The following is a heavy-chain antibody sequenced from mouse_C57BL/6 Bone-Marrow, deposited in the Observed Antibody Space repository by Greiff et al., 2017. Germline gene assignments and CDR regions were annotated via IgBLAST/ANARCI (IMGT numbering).Heavy chain of an antibody. CDR2: INPSSGYT. Sequence: QVQLKESGAELARPGASVKMSCKASGYTFTSYTMHWVKQRPGQGLVWIGYINPSSGYTKYNQKFKDKATLTADKSSSTAYMQLSSLTSEDSAVYYCASRGRGAWFAYWGKGTLVTVSA. CDR1: GYTFTSYT. D-gene: IGHD4-1*01. CDR3: ASRGRGAWFAY. V-gene: IGHV1-4*01. J-gene: IGHJ3*01.